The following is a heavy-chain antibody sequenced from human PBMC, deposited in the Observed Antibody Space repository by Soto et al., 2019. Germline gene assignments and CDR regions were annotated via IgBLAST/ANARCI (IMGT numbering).Heavy chain of an antibody. V-gene: IGHV4-4*07. J-gene: IGHJ6*02. CDR3: ARDTYYDFWSGYDYYYYYGMDV. D-gene: IGHD3-3*01. CDR2: IYTSGST. CDR1: GGSISSYY. Sequence: QVQLQESGPGLVKPSETLSLTCTVSGGSISSYYWSWIRQPAGKGLEWIGRIYTSGSTNYNPSLKSRVTMSVDTSKNQFSLKLSSVTAADTAVHYCARDTYYDFWSGYDYYYYYGMDVWGQGTTVTVS.